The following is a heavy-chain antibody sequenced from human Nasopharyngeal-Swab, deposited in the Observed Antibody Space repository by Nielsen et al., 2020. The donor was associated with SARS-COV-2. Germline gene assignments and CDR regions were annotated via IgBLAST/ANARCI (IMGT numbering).Heavy chain of an antibody. J-gene: IGHJ4*02. CDR2: ISGSVGST. CDR3: ARDWARSGSYSTHFDY. V-gene: IGHV3-23*01. CDR1: GFTFSSFA. D-gene: IGHD1-26*01. Sequence: GESLKISCAASGFTFSSFAMSWVRQAPGKGLEWVSSISGSVGSTYYADSVKGRFTISRDNSKNTLYLQMNSLRAEDTAVYYCARDWARSGSYSTHFDYWGQGTLVTVSS.